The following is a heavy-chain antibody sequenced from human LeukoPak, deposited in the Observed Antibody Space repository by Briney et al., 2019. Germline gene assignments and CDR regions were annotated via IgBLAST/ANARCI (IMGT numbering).Heavy chain of an antibody. CDR3: ARPHCSSTSCYIHYFDY. Sequence: ASVKVSCKASGGTFNSYAISWVRQAPGQGLEWMGGIIPIFGTANYAQKFQGRVTITADESTSTAYMELSSLRSEDTAVYYCARPHCSSTSCYIHYFDYWGQGTLVTVSS. CDR2: IIPIFGTA. V-gene: IGHV1-69*13. J-gene: IGHJ4*02. D-gene: IGHD2-2*02. CDR1: GGTFNSYA.